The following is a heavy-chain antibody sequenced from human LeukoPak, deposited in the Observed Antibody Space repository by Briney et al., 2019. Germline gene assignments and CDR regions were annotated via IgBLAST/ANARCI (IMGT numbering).Heavy chain of an antibody. Sequence: ASGKVSCKVAGYTLTELSIHWVRQAPGKGLEWMGGFDPEDGETIYAQKFQGRVTMTEDTSTDTAYMELSSLRSEDTAVYYCATGEIVRGPRGIDYWGQGTLVTVSS. V-gene: IGHV1-24*01. D-gene: IGHD3-10*01. J-gene: IGHJ4*02. CDR3: ATGEIVRGPRGIDY. CDR1: GYTLTELS. CDR2: FDPEDGET.